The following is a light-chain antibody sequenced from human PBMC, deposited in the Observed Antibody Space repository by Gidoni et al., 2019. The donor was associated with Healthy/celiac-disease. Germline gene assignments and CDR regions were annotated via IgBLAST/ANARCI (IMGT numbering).Light chain of an antibody. CDR2: DAS. Sequence: DIQMTQSPSTLSASVGDRVTITCRASQSISSWLAWYQQKPGKAPKLLIYDASSLESGVPSRFSGSGSGTEFTLTISSLQPDGFATYYCQQYNSYSKFGQGTKVEIK. V-gene: IGKV1-5*01. J-gene: IGKJ1*01. CDR1: QSISSW. CDR3: QQYNSYSK.